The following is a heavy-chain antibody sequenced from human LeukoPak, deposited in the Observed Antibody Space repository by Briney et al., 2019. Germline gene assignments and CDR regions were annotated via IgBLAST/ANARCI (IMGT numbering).Heavy chain of an antibody. V-gene: IGHV3-11*04. CDR2: ITNNGRKT. CDR1: GFIFNDYF. D-gene: IGHD3-22*01. CDR3: ARAGMDSRGYYQGFDY. Sequence: GGSLRLSCAASGFIFNDYFMGWIRQPPGKGLEWVSYITNNGRKTYYADSMKGRFTISRDNAKNSLYLQMNSLRAEDTALYYCARAGMDSRGYYQGFDYWGQGTLVTVSS. J-gene: IGHJ4*02.